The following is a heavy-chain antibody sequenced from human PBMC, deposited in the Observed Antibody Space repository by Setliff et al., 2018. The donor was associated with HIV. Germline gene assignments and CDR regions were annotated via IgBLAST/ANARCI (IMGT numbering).Heavy chain of an antibody. CDR3: ARDRSYYPNYFDY. D-gene: IGHD1-26*01. CDR1: HFTFTNYG. J-gene: IGHJ4*02. CDR2: VNANDGST. V-gene: IGHV1-18*01. Sequence: ASVKVSCKGLHFTFTNYGITWVRQAPGQGLEWMGWVNANDGSTSYALKLQGRVTLTRDTSTSTAYMELRSLTSDDTAVYYCARDRSYYPNYFDYWGQGTPVTVSS.